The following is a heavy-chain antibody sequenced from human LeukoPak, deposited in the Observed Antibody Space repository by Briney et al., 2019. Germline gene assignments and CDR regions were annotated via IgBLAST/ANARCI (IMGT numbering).Heavy chain of an antibody. Sequence: GGSLRLSCAASGFSFNNYAMNWVRQGPGKGLEWVSPISTTGGSTYYADSVKGRFTISRDNSRNTLSLQMDSLRVEDTAVYYCAKDWTTVVTPKGYYFDSWGQGTLVTVSS. CDR2: ISTTGGST. CDR3: AKDWTTVVTPKGYYFDS. CDR1: GFSFNNYA. D-gene: IGHD4-23*01. V-gene: IGHV3-23*01. J-gene: IGHJ4*02.